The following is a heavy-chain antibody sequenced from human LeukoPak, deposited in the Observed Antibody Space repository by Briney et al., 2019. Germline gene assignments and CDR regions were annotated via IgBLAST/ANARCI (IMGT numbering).Heavy chain of an antibody. D-gene: IGHD6-13*01. CDR3: ARVMQFAAAAFDC. Sequence: PGESLRLSCAASRFTFRNYEMNWVRQAPGKGLEWVSYISSNGNSINYADSVKGRFTISRDNAKNSLYLQMNSLRVEDTAIYYCARVMQFAAAAFDCWGQGTLVTVSS. V-gene: IGHV3-48*03. CDR2: ISSNGNSI. J-gene: IGHJ4*02. CDR1: RFTFRNYE.